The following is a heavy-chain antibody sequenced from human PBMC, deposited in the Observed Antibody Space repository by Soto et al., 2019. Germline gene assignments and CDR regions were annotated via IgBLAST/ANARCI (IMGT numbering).Heavy chain of an antibody. V-gene: IGHV3-30*18. CDR3: ANVAWGRASLHEFDY. CDR2: ISYDGSNK. D-gene: IGHD3-16*01. Sequence: GGSLRLSCAASGFIFSNYEIHWVRQATGKGLDWVAVISYDGSNKYSADSVKGRFTISRDSSKNTVYLQMDSLRPEDTAVYYCANVAWGRASLHEFDYWGQGTLVTVSS. J-gene: IGHJ4*02. CDR1: GFIFSNYE.